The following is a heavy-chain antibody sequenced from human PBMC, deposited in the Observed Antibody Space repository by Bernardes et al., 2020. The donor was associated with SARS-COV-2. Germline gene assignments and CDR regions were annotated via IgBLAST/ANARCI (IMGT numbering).Heavy chain of an antibody. CDR2: IYSNGNT. D-gene: IGHD2-8*02. CDR3: VRHVKDCTGGVCQTYYYYAMDV. CDR1: GGSLRYYY. Sequence: SETLSLTRSVSGGSLRYYYWSWIRQPPGKGLEWIGYIYSNGNTNYNPSLKSRVTMSIVTSKNQFSLKVTSVTAADTAVYYCVRHVKDCTGGVCQTYYYYAMDVWGQGATVTVSS. V-gene: IGHV4-59*08. J-gene: IGHJ6*02.